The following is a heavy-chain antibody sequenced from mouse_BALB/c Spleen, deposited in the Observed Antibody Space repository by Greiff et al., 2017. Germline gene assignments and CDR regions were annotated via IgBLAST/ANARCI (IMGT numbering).Heavy chain of an antibody. CDR2: IWSGGST. D-gene: IGHD1-1*01. Sequence: VQRVESGPGLVQPSQSLSITCTVSGFSLTSYGVHWVRQSPGKGLEWLGVIWSGGSTDYNAAFISRLSISKDNSKSQVFFKMNSLQADDTAIYYCARKNLDYYGSSPYYAMDYWGQGTSVTVSS. CDR3: ARKNLDYYGSSPYYAMDY. J-gene: IGHJ4*01. CDR1: GFSLTSYG. V-gene: IGHV2-4-1*01.